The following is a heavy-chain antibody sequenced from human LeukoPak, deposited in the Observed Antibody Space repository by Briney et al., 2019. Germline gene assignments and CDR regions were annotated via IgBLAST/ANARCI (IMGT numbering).Heavy chain of an antibody. Sequence: ASVKVSFKASGYTFTDYYMHWVRQAPGQGLEWMGWINPNSGGTNYAQKFQGRVTMTRDTSISTAYMELSRLRSDDTAVYYCARAGGIAVADSFDYWGQGTLVTVSS. V-gene: IGHV1-2*02. D-gene: IGHD6-19*01. CDR2: INPNSGGT. CDR3: ARAGGIAVADSFDY. J-gene: IGHJ4*02. CDR1: GYTFTDYY.